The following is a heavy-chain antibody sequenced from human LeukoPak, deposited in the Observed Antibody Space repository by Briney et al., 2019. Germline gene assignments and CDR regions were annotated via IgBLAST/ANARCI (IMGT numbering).Heavy chain of an antibody. Sequence: PSGTLSLTCTVSGGSISTYYWTWIRQPPGKGLEWTGYIYYSGNTNYNPSLKSRVTISLDTSKNQFSLNLSSVTAADTAVYYCARRGGYCGSTSCHNYFDPWGQGTLVTVSS. CDR3: ARRGGYCGSTSCHNYFDP. D-gene: IGHD2-2*01. CDR1: GGSISTYY. J-gene: IGHJ5*02. V-gene: IGHV4-59*08. CDR2: IYYSGNT.